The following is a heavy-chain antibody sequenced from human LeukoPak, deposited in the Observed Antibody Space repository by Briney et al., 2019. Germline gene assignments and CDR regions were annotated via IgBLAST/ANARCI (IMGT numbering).Heavy chain of an antibody. V-gene: IGHV3-48*01. CDR3: ARSWGRFDY. CDR1: GFTFSSYW. D-gene: IGHD3-16*01. Sequence: GGSLRLSCAASGFTFSSYWMTWVRQAPGKGLEWVSYISSSSSTIYSADSVKGRFTISRDNAKNSLYLQMNSLRAEDTAVYYCARSWGRFDYWGQGTLVTVSS. J-gene: IGHJ4*02. CDR2: ISSSSSTI.